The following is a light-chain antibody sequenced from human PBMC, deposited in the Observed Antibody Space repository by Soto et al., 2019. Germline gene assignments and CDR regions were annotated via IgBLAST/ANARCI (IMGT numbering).Light chain of an antibody. CDR2: EVS. V-gene: IGLV2-8*01. Sequence: QSALTQPPSASGSPGQSVTISCTGTSSDVGGYNYVSWYQQHPGKAPKLMIYEVSKRPSGVPDRFSGSKSGNTASLTVSGLQAEDEADYYCCSFAGGTTFWLFGGGTKVTVL. CDR3: CSFAGGTTFWL. J-gene: IGLJ3*02. CDR1: SSDVGGYNY.